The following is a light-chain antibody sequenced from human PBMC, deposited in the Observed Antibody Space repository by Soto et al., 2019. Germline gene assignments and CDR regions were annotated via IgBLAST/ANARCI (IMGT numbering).Light chain of an antibody. J-gene: IGKJ1*01. Sequence: EKVMTQSPATLSMSPGERATLSCRASQSVGSFLAWYQQKPGQAPRLLIYGASTRATGIPARFSGSGSGTEFTLTISSLQSEDSAVYYCQQYINWPSWTFGQGTKVE. CDR2: GAS. V-gene: IGKV3-15*01. CDR1: QSVGSF. CDR3: QQYINWPSWT.